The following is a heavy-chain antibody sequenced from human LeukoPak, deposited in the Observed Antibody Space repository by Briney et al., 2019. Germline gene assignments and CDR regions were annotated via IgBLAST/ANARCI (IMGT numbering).Heavy chain of an antibody. Sequence: KPSETLSLTCGIFGGSLRDYSWTWIRPPPRQGLEWIGEINHRGNTNFNPSLKSRVTISVDTSKNQFSLKLTSVTAADTALYFCARGRFYVFDIWGQGTLVTVSS. CDR2: INHRGNT. J-gene: IGHJ3*02. V-gene: IGHV4-34*01. D-gene: IGHD2/OR15-2a*01. CDR1: GGSLRDYS. CDR3: ARGRFYVFDI.